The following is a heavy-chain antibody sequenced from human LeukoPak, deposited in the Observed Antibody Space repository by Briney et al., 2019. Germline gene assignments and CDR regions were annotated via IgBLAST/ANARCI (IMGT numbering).Heavy chain of an antibody. CDR2: IKQDGGEK. CDR3: ARDGDSSSWYVFLDY. Sequence: GGSLRLSCVASGFAFSSYWMSWVRQAPGKGLEWVANIKQDGGEKYYVDSVKGRFTISRDNAKNSLFLQMNSLRVEDTAVYYCARDGDSSSWYVFLDYWGQGTLVTVSS. J-gene: IGHJ4*02. D-gene: IGHD6-13*01. V-gene: IGHV3-7*01. CDR1: GFAFSSYW.